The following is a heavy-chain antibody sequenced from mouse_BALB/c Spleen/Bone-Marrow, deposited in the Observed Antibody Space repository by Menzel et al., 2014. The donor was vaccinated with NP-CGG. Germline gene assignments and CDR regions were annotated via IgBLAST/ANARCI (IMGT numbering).Heavy chain of an antibody. CDR3: VRQNYDYAWFAY. V-gene: IGHV10-1*02. J-gene: IGHJ3*01. CDR1: GFTFNTYA. Sequence: DVMLVESGGGLVQPKGSLKLSCAASGFTFNTYAMNWVRQAPGKGLEWVARIRSKSNNYATYYADSVKDSFTISRDDSQSMLYLQMNNLKTEDTAMYYCVRQNYDYAWFAYWGQGTLVTVSA. CDR2: IRSKSNNYAT. D-gene: IGHD2-4*01.